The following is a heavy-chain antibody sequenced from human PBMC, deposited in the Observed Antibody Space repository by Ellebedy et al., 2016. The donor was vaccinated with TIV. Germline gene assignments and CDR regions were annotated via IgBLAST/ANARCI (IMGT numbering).Heavy chain of an antibody. Sequence: SLKISCVASGFRFDDYAMHWVRQAPGKGLEWVAGLNWNSVSKGYGDSVKGRCTISRDNAKNTLYLEMKSLRGEDTAVYFCTKDISLKVGAIPGAFDYWGQGTLVTVSS. V-gene: IGHV3-9*01. CDR1: GFRFDDYA. CDR2: LNWNSVSK. D-gene: IGHD1-26*01. J-gene: IGHJ4*02. CDR3: TKDISLKVGAIPGAFDY.